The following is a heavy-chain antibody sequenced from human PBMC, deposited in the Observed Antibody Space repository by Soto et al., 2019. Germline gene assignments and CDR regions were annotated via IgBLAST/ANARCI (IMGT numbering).Heavy chain of an antibody. J-gene: IGHJ4*02. D-gene: IGHD3-22*01. CDR1: GFTFSTYW. V-gene: IGHV3-74*01. Sequence: EVQLVESGGGLVEPGESLRLSCAASGFTFSTYWMHWVRRIPGKGLVWVSRINPDGSSTNYADSVKGRFTISRDNAKNTLYLQMNSLRAEDTAVYYCARDGLSRIVEYDSWGRGTPVTVSS. CDR3: ARDGLSRIVEYDS. CDR2: INPDGSST.